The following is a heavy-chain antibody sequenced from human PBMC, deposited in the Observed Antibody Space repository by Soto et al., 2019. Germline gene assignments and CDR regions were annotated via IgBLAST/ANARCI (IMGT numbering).Heavy chain of an antibody. J-gene: IGHJ6*02. CDR2: IYSDGTT. CDR3: ARYRYSKSDYKYCMDV. CDR1: GFTVSSNY. D-gene: IGHD6-13*01. Sequence: SGGSLRLSCAASGFTVSSNYMTWVRQAPGKGLEWVSVIYSDGTTYYADSVKGRFTISRDNSKNTLYLQMNSLRAEDTAVYYCARYRYSKSDYKYCMDVWGQGTTVTVSS. V-gene: IGHV3-53*01.